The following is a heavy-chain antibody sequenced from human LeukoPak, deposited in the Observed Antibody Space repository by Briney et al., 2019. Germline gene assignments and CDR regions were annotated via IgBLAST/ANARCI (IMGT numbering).Heavy chain of an antibody. CDR3: ARKENVYYYFDY. D-gene: IGHD3-10*01. CDR1: GYSITSSSW. Sequence: SETLPLTCAVSGYSITSSSWWGWIRQPPGKGLEWIGYIYHSGTTYYNPSLQSRVTMSVDTSKNQFSLKLSSVTAVDTAVYYCARKENVYYYFDYWGQGTLVTVSS. CDR2: IYHSGTT. V-gene: IGHV4-28*01. J-gene: IGHJ4*02.